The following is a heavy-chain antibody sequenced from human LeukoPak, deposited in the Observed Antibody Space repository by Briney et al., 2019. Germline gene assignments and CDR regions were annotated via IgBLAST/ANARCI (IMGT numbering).Heavy chain of an antibody. Sequence: GGSLRLSCAASGFTFSSYEMNWVRQAPGKGLEWVSFIDVSGTERNYADSVEGRFTISRDTSKNSLYLQMNSLRAEDTAIYYCARVLRYSKGWFAIAYWGQGTLVTVSS. V-gene: IGHV3-48*03. J-gene: IGHJ1*01. D-gene: IGHD6-19*01. CDR3: ARVLRYSKGWFAIAY. CDR2: IDVSGTER. CDR1: GFTFSSYE.